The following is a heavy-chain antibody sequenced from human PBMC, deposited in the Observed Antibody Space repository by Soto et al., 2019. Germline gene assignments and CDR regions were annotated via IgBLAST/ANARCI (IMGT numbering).Heavy chain of an antibody. D-gene: IGHD2-2*01. V-gene: IGHV4-34*01. J-gene: IGHJ4*02. CDR2: INHSGST. CDR1: GGSFSGYY. Sequence: QVQLQQWGAGLLKPSETLSLTCAVYGGSFSGYYWSWIRQPPGKGLEWIGEINHSGSTNYNPSLKSLVTISVDTSKTQFSLKLSSVTAADTAVYYCARGKGRYCSSTSCYAVTNWGQGTLVTVSS. CDR3: ARGKGRYCSSTSCYAVTN.